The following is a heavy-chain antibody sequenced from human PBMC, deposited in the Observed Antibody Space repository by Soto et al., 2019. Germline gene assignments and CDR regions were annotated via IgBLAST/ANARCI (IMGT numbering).Heavy chain of an antibody. CDR2: ISYDGSNK. J-gene: IGHJ5*02. CDR3: ARDKAHYDSSGWGRFDP. CDR1: GFTFSTYA. D-gene: IGHD3-22*01. Sequence: PGGSLRLSCAASGFTFSTYAMHWVRQAPGKGLVWVTVISYDGSNKYYADYVKGRFTISRDNTKNTLYLQMNSLRAEDTAVYYCARDKAHYDSSGWGRFDPWGQGTLVTVSS. V-gene: IGHV3-30-3*01.